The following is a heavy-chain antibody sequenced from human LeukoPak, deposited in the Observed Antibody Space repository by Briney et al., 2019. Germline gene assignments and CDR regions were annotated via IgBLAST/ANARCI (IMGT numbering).Heavy chain of an antibody. D-gene: IGHD3-16*02. J-gene: IGHJ3*02. CDR1: GYTFTSYD. V-gene: IGHV1-8*01. CDR2: MNPNSGNT. Sequence: ASVKVSCKASGYTFTSYDINWVRQATGQGLEWMGWMNPNSGNTGYAQKFQGRVTMTRDTSISTAYMELSRLRSDDTAVYYCASGPGGEYYDYVWGSYRLGAFDIWGQGTMVTVSS. CDR3: ASGPGGEYYDYVWGSYRLGAFDI.